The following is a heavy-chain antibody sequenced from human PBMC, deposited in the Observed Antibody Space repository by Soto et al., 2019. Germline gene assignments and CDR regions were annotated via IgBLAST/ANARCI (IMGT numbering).Heavy chain of an antibody. V-gene: IGHV4-31*03. CDR3: AIYDSSGSRGFQH. CDR2: IYYSGST. D-gene: IGHD3-22*01. J-gene: IGHJ1*01. Sequence: QVQLQESGPGLVKPSQTLSLTCTVSGGSISSGGYYWRWLRQHPGKGLEWIGYIYYSGSTYYNPSLKRRVTISVDTSKTQFSLKLSSVTAADPAVYYCAIYDSSGSRGFQHWGKGTLVTVSS. CDR1: GGSISSGGYY.